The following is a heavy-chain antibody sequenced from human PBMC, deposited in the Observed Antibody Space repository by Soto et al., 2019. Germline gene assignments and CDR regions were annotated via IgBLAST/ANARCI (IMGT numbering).Heavy chain of an antibody. Sequence: EVQLLESGGGLVQPGGSLRLSCAASGFTFSSYAMSWVRQAPGKGLEWVSAISGSGGSTYYADSVKGRFTISRDNSKNTLYLQMKSLRAEDTAVYSCAKDKYITMVRGFDYWGQGTLVTVSS. CDR3: AKDKYITMVRGFDY. CDR2: ISGSGGST. V-gene: IGHV3-23*01. J-gene: IGHJ4*02. CDR1: GFTFSSYA. D-gene: IGHD3-10*01.